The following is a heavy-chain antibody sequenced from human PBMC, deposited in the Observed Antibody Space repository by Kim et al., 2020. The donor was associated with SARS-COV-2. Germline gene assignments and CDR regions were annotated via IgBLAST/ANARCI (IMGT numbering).Heavy chain of an antibody. CDR1: GFTFSSYA. CDR2: ISGSGGST. V-gene: IGHV3-23*01. Sequence: GGSLRLSCAASGFTFSSYAMSWVRQAPGKGLEWVSAISGSGGSTYYADSVKGRFTISRDNSKNTLYLQMNSLRAEDTAVYYCAKSGFETGSSWYWYYYGMDVWGQGTTVTVSS. J-gene: IGHJ6*02. D-gene: IGHD6-13*01. CDR3: AKSGFETGSSWYWYYYGMDV.